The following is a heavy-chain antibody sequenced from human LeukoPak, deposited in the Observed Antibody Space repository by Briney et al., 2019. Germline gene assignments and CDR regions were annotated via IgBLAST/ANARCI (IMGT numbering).Heavy chain of an antibody. V-gene: IGHV1-2*04. CDR2: INTNSGGA. CDR1: GYTFTSYF. Sequence: ASVKVSCKASGYTFTSYFMHWVRQAPGQGLEWMGWINTNSGGANYAQKFQGWVTMTRDTSNSTAYMELNRLKSDDTAVYYCSRDFPIVRGAMGYWGQGTLVTVSS. J-gene: IGHJ4*02. D-gene: IGHD3-10*01. CDR3: SRDFPIVRGAMGY.